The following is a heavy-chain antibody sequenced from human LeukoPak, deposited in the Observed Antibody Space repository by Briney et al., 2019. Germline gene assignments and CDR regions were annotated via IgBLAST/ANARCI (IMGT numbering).Heavy chain of an antibody. CDR1: GGTFSSYA. J-gene: IGHJ6*02. D-gene: IGHD3-10*01. CDR2: IIPIFGTA. Sequence: AASVKVSCKASGGTFSSYAISWVRQAPGQGLEWMGGIIPIFGTANYAQKFQGRVTITADESTSTAYMELSSLRSEDTAVYYCARDQRDYYGSGSYYYGMDVWGQGTTVTVSS. V-gene: IGHV1-69*13. CDR3: ARDQRDYYGSGSYYYGMDV.